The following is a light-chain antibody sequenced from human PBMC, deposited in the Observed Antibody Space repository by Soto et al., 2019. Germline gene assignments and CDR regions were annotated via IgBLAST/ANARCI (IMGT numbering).Light chain of an antibody. Sequence: DLQMTQSPSSLSASVGDRVTITCQASQDISKYLNWYQHKPGKAPKLLIYDASSVETGVPSRFSGGGSGTDFSFTISSLQPEDVATYYCQQYDILVTFGGGTKVEIK. CDR3: QQYDILVT. CDR2: DAS. J-gene: IGKJ4*01. CDR1: QDISKY. V-gene: IGKV1-33*01.